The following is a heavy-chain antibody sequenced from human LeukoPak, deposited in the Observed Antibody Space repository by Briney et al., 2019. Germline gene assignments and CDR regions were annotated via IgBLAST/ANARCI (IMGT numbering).Heavy chain of an antibody. Sequence: SETLSLTCTVSGGSISSYYWSWIRQPLGKGLEYIAYMHHSGVTNYNPSLKSRVTMSVDTSNNQLSLRLTSVTAADTAVYYCASILYGSNGFDYWGQGTLVTVSS. J-gene: IGHJ4*02. V-gene: IGHV4-59*01. CDR1: GGSISSYY. CDR2: MHHSGVT. D-gene: IGHD4/OR15-4a*01. CDR3: ASILYGSNGFDY.